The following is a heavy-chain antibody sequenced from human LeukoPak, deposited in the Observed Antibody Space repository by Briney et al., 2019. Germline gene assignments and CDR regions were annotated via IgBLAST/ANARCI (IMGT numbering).Heavy chain of an antibody. V-gene: IGHV4-59*01. CDR2: IYYSGST. J-gene: IGHJ4*02. Sequence: PSETLSLTCAVYGGSFSGYYWSRIRQPPGKGLEWIGYIYYSGSTNYNPSLKSRVTISVDTSKNQFSLKLSSVTAADTAVYYCARDLSRGLDYWGQGTLVTVSS. D-gene: IGHD2-2*01. CDR1: GGSFSGYY. CDR3: ARDLSRGLDY.